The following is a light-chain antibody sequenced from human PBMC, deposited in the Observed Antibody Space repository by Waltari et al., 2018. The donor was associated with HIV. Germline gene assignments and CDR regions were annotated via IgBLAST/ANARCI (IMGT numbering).Light chain of an antibody. Sequence: QSALTQPASVSGSPGQSITIPCTGTGRDVGSYNLVSWYQQYPGKAPKLIIYEGSKRPSWISNRFSGSQSGNTASLTISGLQAEDEADYYCCSYAVSSTSVIFGGGTKLTVL. CDR3: CSYAVSSTSVI. J-gene: IGLJ2*01. V-gene: IGLV2-23*01. CDR1: GRDVGSYNL. CDR2: EGS.